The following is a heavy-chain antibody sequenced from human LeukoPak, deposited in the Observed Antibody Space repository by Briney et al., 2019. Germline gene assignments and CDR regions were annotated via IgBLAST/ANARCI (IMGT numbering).Heavy chain of an antibody. D-gene: IGHD3-10*01. J-gene: IGHJ4*02. CDR3: ARGLVVRGAIDY. CDR2: INHSGST. CDR1: GGSFSGYY. Sequence: SETLSLTCAVYGGSFSGYYWSWIRQPPGKGLEWIGEINHSGSTNYNPSLKSRVTISVDTSKNQFSLKLSSVTAADTAVYYCARGLVVRGAIDYWGQGTLATVSS. V-gene: IGHV4-34*01.